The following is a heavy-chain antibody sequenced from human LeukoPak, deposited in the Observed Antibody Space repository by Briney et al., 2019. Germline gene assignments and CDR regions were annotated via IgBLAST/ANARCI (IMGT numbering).Heavy chain of an antibody. CDR3: ARENYYRSGSPFDY. CDR2: NSDMGNS. D-gene: IGHD3-10*01. CDR1: GGSISSFY. J-gene: IGHJ4*02. Sequence: SETLSLTCTVSGGSISSFYWTWIRQAPGKGLEWIGYNSDMGNSNYSPSLKSRVTISVDTSKNQFSLKVTSVTAADTAVYYCARENYYRSGSPFDYWGQGILVAVSS. V-gene: IGHV4-59*01.